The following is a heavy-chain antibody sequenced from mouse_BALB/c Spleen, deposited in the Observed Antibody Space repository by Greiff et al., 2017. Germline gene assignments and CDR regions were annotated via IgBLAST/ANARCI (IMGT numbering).Heavy chain of an antibody. CDR2: ISSGGGST. CDR3: ARHRNGNYLYYFDY. Sequence: EVQRVESGGGLVKPGGSLKLSCAASGFAFSSYDMSWVRQTPGKRLEWVAYISSGGGSTYYPDTVKGRFTISRDNAKNTLYLQMSSLKSEDTAMYYCARHRNGNYLYYFDYWGQGTTLTVSS. D-gene: IGHD2-1*01. CDR1: GFAFSSYD. V-gene: IGHV5-12-1*01. J-gene: IGHJ2*01.